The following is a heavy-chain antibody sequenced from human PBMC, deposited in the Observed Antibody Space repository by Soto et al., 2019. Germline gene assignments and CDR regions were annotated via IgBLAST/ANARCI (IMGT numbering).Heavy chain of an antibody. V-gene: IGHV3-30-3*01. J-gene: IGHJ6*02. CDR3: ARSSSSADYYYNDLDV. D-gene: IGHD6-6*01. CDR2: ISYEGSNT. Sequence: GGSLRLSCVASGFTFDTYGIHWVRQAPGKGLQWVALISYEGSNTYYADSVRGRFTISRDNSKNTLYLQMNTLRPEDTAIYYCARSSSSADYYYNDLDVWGQGTTVTVSS. CDR1: GFTFDTYG.